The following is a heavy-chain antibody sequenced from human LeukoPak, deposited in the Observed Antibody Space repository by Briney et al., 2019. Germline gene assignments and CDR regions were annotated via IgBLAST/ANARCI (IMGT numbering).Heavy chain of an antibody. Sequence: ASVKVSCKASGYTFTSYGISWVRQAPGQGLEWMGWISAYNGNTNYAQKLQGRVTMTTDTSTSTAYMELRSLRSDDTAVYYCARAPEGGWFGELFPYYFDYWGQGTLVTVSS. CDR2: ISAYNGNT. D-gene: IGHD3-10*01. J-gene: IGHJ4*02. CDR1: GYTFTSYG. CDR3: ARAPEGGWFGELFPYYFDY. V-gene: IGHV1-18*01.